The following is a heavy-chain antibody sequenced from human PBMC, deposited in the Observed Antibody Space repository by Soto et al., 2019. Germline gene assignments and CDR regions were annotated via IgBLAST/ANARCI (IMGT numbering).Heavy chain of an antibody. D-gene: IGHD2-15*01. V-gene: IGHV1-3*01. J-gene: IGHJ4*02. Sequence: QVQLVQSGAEVKKPGASVKVSCKASGYTFTSYAMHWVRQAPGQRLEWMGWINAGNGNTKYSQKFKGRVTITRDTSASTAYMELSSLRSEDTAVYYCAREQRRLGLGWWYWGQGTLVTVSS. CDR1: GYTFTSYA. CDR3: AREQRRLGLGWWY. CDR2: INAGNGNT.